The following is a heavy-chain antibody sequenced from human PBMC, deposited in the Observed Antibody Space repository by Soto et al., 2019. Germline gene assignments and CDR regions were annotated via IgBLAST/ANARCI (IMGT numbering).Heavy chain of an antibody. J-gene: IGHJ6*02. V-gene: IGHV1-69*12. CDR1: GGTFSSYA. CDR2: IIPIFGTA. Sequence: QVPLVQSGAEVKKPGSSVKVSCKASGGTFSSYAISWVRQAPGQGLEWMGGIIPIFGTANYAQKFQGRVTITADESTSTAYMELSSLRSEDTAVYYCARVRTYCISTSCYAHYYYGMDVWGQGTTVTVSS. CDR3: ARVRTYCISTSCYAHYYYGMDV. D-gene: IGHD2-2*01.